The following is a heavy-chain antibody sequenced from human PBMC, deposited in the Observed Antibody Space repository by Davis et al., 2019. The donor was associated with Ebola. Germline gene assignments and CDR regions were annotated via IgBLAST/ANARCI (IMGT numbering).Heavy chain of an antibody. CDR1: GFTFSSYG. J-gene: IGHJ6*02. CDR3: AKSSYYYGMDV. CDR2: ISYDGSNK. Sequence: GESLKISCAASGFTFSSYGMHWVRQAPGKGLEWVAVISYDGSNKYYADSVKGRFTISRDNSKNSLYLQMNSLRAEDTAVYYCAKSSYYYGMDVWGQGTLVTVSS. V-gene: IGHV3-30*18. D-gene: IGHD6-13*01.